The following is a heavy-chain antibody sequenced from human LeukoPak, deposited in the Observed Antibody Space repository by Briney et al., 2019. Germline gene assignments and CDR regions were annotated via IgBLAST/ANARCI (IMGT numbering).Heavy chain of an antibody. D-gene: IGHD2/OR15-2a*01. Sequence: PGGSLILSCSASGFTFNTYWMNWVRQAPGKGLEWVANIKRDESETYYVDSVKGRFTISRDNAKNSLSLQMNSLRAEDTAVYYCARGGGNFDYWGQGTLVTVSS. CDR2: IKRDESET. CDR1: GFTFNTYW. J-gene: IGHJ4*02. V-gene: IGHV3-7*01. CDR3: ARGGGNFDY.